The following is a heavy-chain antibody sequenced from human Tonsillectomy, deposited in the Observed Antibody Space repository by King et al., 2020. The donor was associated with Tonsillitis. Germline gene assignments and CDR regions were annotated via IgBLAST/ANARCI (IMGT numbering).Heavy chain of an antibody. V-gene: IGHV3-30*04. CDR3: ARALPPYGLLWFGAPYYYYGMDV. CDR2: ISYDGSNK. J-gene: IGHJ6*02. D-gene: IGHD3-10*01. CDR1: GFTFSSYA. Sequence: VQLVESGGGVVQPGRSLRLSCAASGFTFSSYAMHWVRQTPGKGLEWVAVISYDGSNKYYADSVKGRLTISRDNSKNTLYLQMNSLRAEDTAVYYCARALPPYGLLWFGAPYYYYGMDVWGQGTTLTVSS.